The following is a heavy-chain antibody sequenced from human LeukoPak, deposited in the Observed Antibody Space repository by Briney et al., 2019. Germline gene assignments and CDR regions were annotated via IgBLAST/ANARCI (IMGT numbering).Heavy chain of an antibody. CDR3: ARAYGTNGYYQLPIDY. CDR1: GFTFSSYN. V-gene: IGHV3-21*01. CDR2: ISSSSRYI. Sequence: GGSLRLSCVASGFTFSSYNMNWVRQAPGKGLEWVSSISSSSRYIYYTDSVKGRFTISRDNAKNSLYLQMNSLRAEDTAVYYCARAYGTNGYYQLPIDYWGQGTLVTVSS. D-gene: IGHD3-22*01. J-gene: IGHJ4*02.